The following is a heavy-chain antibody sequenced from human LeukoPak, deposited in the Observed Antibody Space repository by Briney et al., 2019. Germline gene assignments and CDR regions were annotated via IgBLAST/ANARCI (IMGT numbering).Heavy chain of an antibody. V-gene: IGHV4-61*02. CDR1: GDSITSGRFY. CDR2: VFTTGST. D-gene: IGHD3-10*01. Sequence: SETLSLTCTISGDSITSGRFYWGWIRQPAGKGLEWVGRVFTTGSTDYNPSLKSRVTISVDKSKNQFSLKLSSVTAADTAVYYCARARGGYFDYWGQGTLVTVSS. CDR3: ARARGGYFDY. J-gene: IGHJ4*02.